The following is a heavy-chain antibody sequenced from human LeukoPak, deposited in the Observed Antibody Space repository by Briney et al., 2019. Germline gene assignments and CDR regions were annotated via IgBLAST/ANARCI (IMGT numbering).Heavy chain of an antibody. J-gene: IGHJ1*01. CDR2: IYYSGST. V-gene: IGHV4-30-4*01. CDR1: GGSISSGDYF. CDR3: ARTVAATLYFRH. Sequence: SETLSLTCTVSGGSISSGDYFWSWIRQPPGKGLEWIGYIYYSGSTYYSPSLKSRVTISVDMSKNQFSLKLSSVTAADTAVYYCARTVAATLYFRHWGQGTLVTVSS. D-gene: IGHD2-15*01.